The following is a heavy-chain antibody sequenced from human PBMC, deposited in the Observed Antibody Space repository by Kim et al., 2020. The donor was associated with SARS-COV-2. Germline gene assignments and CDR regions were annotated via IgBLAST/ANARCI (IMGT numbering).Heavy chain of an antibody. D-gene: IGHD2-15*01. J-gene: IGHJ4*02. CDR1: GFTFSSNA. CDR3: VKGGISGGIYTPDW. Sequence: GGSLRLSCAASGFTFSSNAMSWVREAPGKGLEWVSTISTTGSHTYYTDSVKGRFTISRDNSKNTLYLQLNSLRVEDTALYYCVKGGISGGIYTPDWWGQGTLVTVSS. CDR2: ISTTGSHT. V-gene: IGHV3-23*01.